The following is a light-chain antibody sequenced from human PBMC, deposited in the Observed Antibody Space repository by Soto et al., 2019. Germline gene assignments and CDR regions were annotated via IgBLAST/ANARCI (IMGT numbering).Light chain of an antibody. Sequence: EIVLTQSPGTLSLSPGERATLSCRASQSVSSSYLAWYQQKPGQAPRLLIYGASSRATGIPDRFSGSGSGTAFTLTISRLEPEDFAVYYCQQYGSSRFGQGTKLEIK. CDR2: GAS. CDR1: QSVSSSY. J-gene: IGKJ2*01. V-gene: IGKV3-20*01. CDR3: QQYGSSR.